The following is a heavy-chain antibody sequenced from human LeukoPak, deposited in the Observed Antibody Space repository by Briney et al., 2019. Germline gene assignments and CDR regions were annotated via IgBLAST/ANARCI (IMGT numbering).Heavy chain of an antibody. CDR2: INHSGST. CDR1: GGSFSGYY. J-gene: IGHJ4*02. V-gene: IGHV4-34*01. D-gene: IGHD6-19*01. Sequence: PSETLSLTCAVYGGSFSGYYWSWIRQPPGKGLEWIGEINHSGSTNYNPSLKSRVTISVDTSKNQFSLKLSSATAADTAVYYCARDPSDLAVATSYFDYWGQGTLVTVSS. CDR3: ARDPSDLAVATSYFDY.